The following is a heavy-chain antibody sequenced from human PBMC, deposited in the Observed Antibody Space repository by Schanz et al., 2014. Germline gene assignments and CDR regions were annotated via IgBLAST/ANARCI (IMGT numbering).Heavy chain of an antibody. CDR1: GFTLSSYG. CDR2: INSDGTKR. V-gene: IGHV3-33*08. J-gene: IGHJ3*02. D-gene: IGHD2-21*01. CDR3: ASDGYSVLVISPTDSFDI. Sequence: QVRLVESGGGVVQPGRSLRLSCAASGFTLSSYGMHWVRQAPGKGLEWVAFINSDGTKRFYADSVKSRFTISRANSRNTLYLQMYSQRAEDTAVYYCASDGYSVLVISPTDSFDIWGQGTMVTVS.